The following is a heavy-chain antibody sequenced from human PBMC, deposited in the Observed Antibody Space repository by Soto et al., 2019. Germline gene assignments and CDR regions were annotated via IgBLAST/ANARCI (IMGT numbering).Heavy chain of an antibody. CDR3: ARAGHYGDPCDY. Sequence: QVPLVQSGAEVKKPGSSVKVSCKASGGTFSSYTISWVRQAPGQGLEWMGRIIPILGIANYAQKFQGRVTITADKSTSTAYMELSSLRSEDTAVYYCARAGHYGDPCDYWGQGTLVTVSS. J-gene: IGHJ4*02. V-gene: IGHV1-69*02. D-gene: IGHD4-17*01. CDR2: IIPILGIA. CDR1: GGTFSSYT.